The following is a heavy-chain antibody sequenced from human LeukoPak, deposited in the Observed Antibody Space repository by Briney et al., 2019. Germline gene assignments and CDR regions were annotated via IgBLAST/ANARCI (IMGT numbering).Heavy chain of an antibody. Sequence: GGSLRLSCAASGFTFSSYGMSWVRQAPGKGLEWVSAISGSGGSTYYADSVKGRFTISRDNSKNTLYLQMNSLRAEDTAVYYCASITMVRGVPHWGQGTLVTVSS. J-gene: IGHJ4*02. CDR2: ISGSGGST. CDR1: GFTFSSYG. V-gene: IGHV3-23*01. CDR3: ASITMVRGVPH. D-gene: IGHD3-10*01.